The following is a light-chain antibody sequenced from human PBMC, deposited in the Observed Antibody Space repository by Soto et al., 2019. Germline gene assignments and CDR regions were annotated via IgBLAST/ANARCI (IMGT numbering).Light chain of an antibody. Sequence: QSVLTQPASVSGSPGQSITISCTGTSSDVGAYNYVSWYQHHPGRAPQLIIFEVSHRPSGVSDRFAGSKSGNTASLTIAGRQTEDEADYYCTSYTRTRNLLFGGGTKLTVL. J-gene: IGLJ2*01. CDR2: EVS. V-gene: IGLV2-14*01. CDR3: TSYTRTRNLL. CDR1: SSDVGAYNY.